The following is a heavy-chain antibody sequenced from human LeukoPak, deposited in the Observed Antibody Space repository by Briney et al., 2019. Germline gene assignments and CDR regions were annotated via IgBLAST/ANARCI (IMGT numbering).Heavy chain of an antibody. J-gene: IGHJ4*02. CDR3: ARVDMVRGVIFDY. CDR2: INPNSGGT. Sequence: ASVKVSCKASGYTFTGYYMHWVRQAPGQGLEWMGWINPNSGGTNYAQKFQGWATMTRDTSISTAYMELSRLRSDDTAVYYCARVDMVRGVIFDYWGQGTLVTVSS. D-gene: IGHD3-10*01. CDR1: GYTFTGYY. V-gene: IGHV1-2*04.